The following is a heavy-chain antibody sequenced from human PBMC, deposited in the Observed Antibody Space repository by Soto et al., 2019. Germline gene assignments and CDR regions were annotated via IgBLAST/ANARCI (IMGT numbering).Heavy chain of an antibody. Sequence: GGSLRLSCAASGFTFSSYEMNWVRQAPGKGLEWVSYISSSGSTIYYADSVKGRFTIFRDNAKNSLYPQMNGLRAEDTAVYYCARVRIVVVTTYPGDYYGMDVWGQGTTVTVSS. D-gene: IGHD2-21*02. J-gene: IGHJ6*02. CDR2: ISSSGSTI. CDR1: GFTFSSYE. CDR3: ARVRIVVVTTYPGDYYGMDV. V-gene: IGHV3-48*03.